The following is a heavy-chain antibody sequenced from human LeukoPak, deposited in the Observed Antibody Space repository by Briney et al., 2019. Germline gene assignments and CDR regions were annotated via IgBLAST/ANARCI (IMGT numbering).Heavy chain of an antibody. Sequence: GGSLRLSCAASGFTFSSYEMNWVRQAPGKGLEWVSYISSSGSTIYYADSVKGRFTISRDNAKNSLYLQMNSLRAEDTAVYYCARDRGSGSYKSDYYYMDVWGKGTTVTISS. CDR1: GFTFSSYE. V-gene: IGHV3-48*03. CDR3: ARDRGSGSYKSDYYYMDV. D-gene: IGHD1-26*01. CDR2: ISSSGSTI. J-gene: IGHJ6*03.